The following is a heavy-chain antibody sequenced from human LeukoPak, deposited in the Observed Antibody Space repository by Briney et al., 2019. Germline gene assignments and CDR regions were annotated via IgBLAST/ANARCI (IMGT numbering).Heavy chain of an antibody. CDR3: ARVPLRFLEPFDY. V-gene: IGHV3-48*01. J-gene: IGHJ4*02. Sequence: PGGSLRLSCAASGFTFSTYSMHWVRQAPGKGLEWVSYISGSSSTIYYADSVKGRFTISRDNAKNSLYVQMNSLRAEDTAVYYCARVPLRFLEPFDYWGQGILVTVSS. CDR1: GFTFSTYS. CDR2: ISGSSSTI. D-gene: IGHD3-3*01.